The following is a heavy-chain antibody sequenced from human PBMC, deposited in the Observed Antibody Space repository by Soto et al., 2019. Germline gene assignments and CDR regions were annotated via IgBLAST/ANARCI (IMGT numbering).Heavy chain of an antibody. CDR1: GYNFINHW. J-gene: IGHJ6*02. Sequence: GESLKISCKGSGYNFINHWIAWVRQMPGKGLEWMGIVYPDDSDTRYSPSFQGQVTISADKSISTAYLQWSSLKASDTAMYYCARQTVVVPAAPYYYYGMDVWCQGTTVTVSS. CDR3: ARQTVVVPAAPYYYYGMDV. D-gene: IGHD2-2*01. V-gene: IGHV5-51*01. CDR2: VYPDDSDT.